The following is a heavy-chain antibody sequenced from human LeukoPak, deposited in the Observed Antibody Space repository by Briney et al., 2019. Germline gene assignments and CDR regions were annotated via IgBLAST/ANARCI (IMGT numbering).Heavy chain of an antibody. D-gene: IGHD5-12*01. CDR1: GYSISSGYY. Sequence: SETLSLTCAVSGYSISSGYYWGWIRPPPGKGLEWIGSIYHSGSTYCNPSLKSRVTISVDTSKNQFSLKLSSVTAAGTAVYYCARTVEILANWFDPWGQGTLVTVSS. J-gene: IGHJ5*02. CDR2: IYHSGST. V-gene: IGHV4-38-2*01. CDR3: ARTVEILANWFDP.